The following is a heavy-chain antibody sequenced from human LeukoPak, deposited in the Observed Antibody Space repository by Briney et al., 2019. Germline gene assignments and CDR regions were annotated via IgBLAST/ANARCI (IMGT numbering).Heavy chain of an antibody. D-gene: IGHD6-13*01. J-gene: IGHJ4*02. CDR2: ISSSSSYI. CDR1: GFTFSSYS. Sequence: GGSLRLSCAASGFTFSSYSMNWVRQAPGKGLEWVSSISSSSSYIYYADSVKGRFTISRDNAKNSLYLQMNSLRAEDTAVYYCARDSGIAAARRYFDYWGQGTLVTVSS. CDR3: ARDSGIAAARRYFDY. V-gene: IGHV3-21*01.